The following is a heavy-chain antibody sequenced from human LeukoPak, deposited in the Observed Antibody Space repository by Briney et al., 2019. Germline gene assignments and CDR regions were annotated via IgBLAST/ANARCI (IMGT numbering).Heavy chain of an antibody. V-gene: IGHV4-59*01. D-gene: IGHD3-22*01. CDR3: ARDQDYYDSSGYYWWSGLFDP. CDR1: GGSINSYY. Sequence: SETLSLTCTVSGGSINSYYWSWIRQPPGKGLEWIGYIYYSGSTNYNPSLKSRVTISVDTSKNQFSLKLSSVTAADTAVYYCARDQDYYDSSGYYWWSGLFDPWGQGTLVTVSS. CDR2: IYYSGST. J-gene: IGHJ5*02.